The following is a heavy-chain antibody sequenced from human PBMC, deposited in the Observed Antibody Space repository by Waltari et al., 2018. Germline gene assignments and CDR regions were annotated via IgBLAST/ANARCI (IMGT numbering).Heavy chain of an antibody. CDR3: ARCYSSGYYFRYFDL. CDR2: IYHSGST. Sequence: QVQLQESGPGLVKPSGTLSLTCAVSGGSISSSNWWSWVRQPPGKGLEWIGEIYHSGSTNSTPSLKSRFTISVDKSKNQFSLKLSSVTAADTAVYYWARCYSSGYYFRYFDLWGRGTLVTVSS. V-gene: IGHV4-4*02. D-gene: IGHD3-22*01. CDR1: GGSISSSNW. J-gene: IGHJ2*01.